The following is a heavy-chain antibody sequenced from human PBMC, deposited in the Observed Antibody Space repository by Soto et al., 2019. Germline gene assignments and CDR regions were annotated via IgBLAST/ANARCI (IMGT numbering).Heavy chain of an antibody. J-gene: IGHJ4*02. D-gene: IGHD4-17*01. CDR3: VTTWGSNYGDYFRIYYFDY. CDR2: IIPIFGTP. V-gene: IGHV1-69*01. Sequence: QVQLVQSGAEVKKPGSSVKVSCKASGCTFSSYAISWVRQAPGQGLEWMGGIIPIFGTPNYAQKFQGRVTITADESTSTAYMELSSLRSEDTAVYYCVTTWGSNYGDYFRIYYFDYWCQGTLVAVSS. CDR1: GCTFSSYA.